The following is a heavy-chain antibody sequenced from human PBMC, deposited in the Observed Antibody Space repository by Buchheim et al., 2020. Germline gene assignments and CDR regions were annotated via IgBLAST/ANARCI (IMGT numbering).Heavy chain of an antibody. CDR3: ARVGHGYYDFWSGFDYYYGMDV. D-gene: IGHD3-3*01. CDR2: IWYDGSNK. V-gene: IGHV3-33*01. J-gene: IGHJ6*02. Sequence: QVQLVESGGGVVQPGRSLRLSCAASGFTFSSYGMHWVRQAPGKGLEWVAVIWYDGSNKYYADSVKGRFTISRDNSKNTLYLQMNSLRAEDTAVYYCARVGHGYYDFWSGFDYYYGMDVWGQGTT. CDR1: GFTFSSYG.